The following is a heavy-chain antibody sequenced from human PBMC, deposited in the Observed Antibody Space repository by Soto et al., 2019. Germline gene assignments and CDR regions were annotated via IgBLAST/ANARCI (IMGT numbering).Heavy chain of an antibody. D-gene: IGHD3-3*01. V-gene: IGHV4-30-4*01. CDR1: GGPISNNDDY. CDR3: ARGRSLTIFGVVRPLHYFDP. Sequence: QVHLQESGPGLVKPSQTLSLTCTVSGGPISNNDDYWTWIRQSPGKGLEWIGYISNSGSTSYNTSLKGRLTISLDRSKKQFALKLTSVTAADTAVYYCARGRSLTIFGVVRPLHYFDPWGQGILVTVAS. J-gene: IGHJ5*02. CDR2: ISNSGST.